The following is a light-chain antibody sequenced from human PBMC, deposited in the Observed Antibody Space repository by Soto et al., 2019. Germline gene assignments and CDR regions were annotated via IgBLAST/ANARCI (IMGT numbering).Light chain of an antibody. Sequence: QSVLTQPPSASGSPGQSVTISCIGTSSDVGGYNYVSWYQQHPGKAPKLMIYEVSKRPSGVPDRFSGSKSGNTASLTVSGLQAEDEADYYCSSYAASNNLGVFGGGTKXTXL. CDR3: SSYAASNNLGV. V-gene: IGLV2-8*01. J-gene: IGLJ2*01. CDR1: SSDVGGYNY. CDR2: EVS.